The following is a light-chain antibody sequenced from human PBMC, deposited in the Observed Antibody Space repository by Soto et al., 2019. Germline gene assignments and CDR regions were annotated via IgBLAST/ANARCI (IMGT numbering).Light chain of an antibody. J-gene: IGLJ1*01. CDR2: DVS. V-gene: IGLV2-14*01. Sequence: QSALTRGSSVSGSPSESIAIPCPRKSSDVGGYNYVSWYQQHPGKAPKLMIYDVSNRPSGVSNRFSGSKSGNTASLTISGLQAEDEADYYCSSYTSSSTYVFGTGTKVTVL. CDR1: SSDVGGYNY. CDR3: SSYTSSSTYV.